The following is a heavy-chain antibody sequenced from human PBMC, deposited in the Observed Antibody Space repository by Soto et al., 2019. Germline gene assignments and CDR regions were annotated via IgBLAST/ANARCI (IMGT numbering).Heavy chain of an antibody. CDR1: GGTFSSYA. CDR3: ARPGGDFWSGYAPNYYYGMDV. CDR2: IIPIFGTA. D-gene: IGHD3-3*01. V-gene: IGHV1-69*13. Sequence: SVKVSCKASGGTFSSYAISWVRRAPGQGLEWMGGIIPIFGTANYAQKFQGRVTITADESTSTAYMELSSLRSEDTAVYYCARPGGDFWSGYAPNYYYGMDVWGQGTTVTVS. J-gene: IGHJ6*02.